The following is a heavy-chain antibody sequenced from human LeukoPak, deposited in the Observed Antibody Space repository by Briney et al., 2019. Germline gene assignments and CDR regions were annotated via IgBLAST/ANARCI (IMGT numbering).Heavy chain of an antibody. CDR1: GGSFSGYY. CDR3: ARTHFDSLGWFDP. J-gene: IGHJ5*02. V-gene: IGHV4-34*01. Sequence: SETLSLTCAVYGGSFSGYYWSWIRQPPGKGLEWIGNINYSGSTYYNPSVKSRVTLSVDVSKNRFSLNLTSVTAADTALYFCARTHFDSLGWFDPWGQGIQVIVSS. CDR2: INYSGST. D-gene: IGHD3-9*01.